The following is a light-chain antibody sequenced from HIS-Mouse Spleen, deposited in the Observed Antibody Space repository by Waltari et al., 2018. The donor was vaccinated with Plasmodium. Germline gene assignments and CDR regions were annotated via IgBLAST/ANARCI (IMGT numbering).Light chain of an antibody. Sequence: SYELTQPPSVSVSPGQTASITCSGDKLGDKYACWYQQKPGQSPVLVIYQDSKRPSGIPERFSGSNSGNTATLTISGTQPMDVADYYCQAWDSSTAVFGGGTKLTVL. J-gene: IGLJ3*02. CDR1: KLGDKY. CDR3: QAWDSSTAV. V-gene: IGLV3-1*01. CDR2: QDS.